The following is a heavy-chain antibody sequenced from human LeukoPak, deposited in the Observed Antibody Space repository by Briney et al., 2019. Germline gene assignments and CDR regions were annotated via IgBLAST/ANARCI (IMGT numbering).Heavy chain of an antibody. V-gene: IGHV3-23*01. D-gene: IGHD3-22*01. CDR3: AKGSSGYFYD. CDR1: GSTFSDYA. Sequence: PGGSLRLSCAASGSTFSDYAMSWVRQAPGKGPEWVSAISDSGNRTYYADSVKGRCTISRDNSKSTLYLQINSLGAEDTAVYYCAKGSSGYFYDWGQGILVTVSS. J-gene: IGHJ4*02. CDR2: ISDSGNRT.